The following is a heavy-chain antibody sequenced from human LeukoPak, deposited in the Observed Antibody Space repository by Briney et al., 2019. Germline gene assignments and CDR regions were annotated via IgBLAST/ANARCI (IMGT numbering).Heavy chain of an antibody. CDR1: GGSIRSYY. J-gene: IGHJ3*02. CDR3: ARPTSGSYEAFDI. V-gene: IGHV4-59*08. D-gene: IGHD1-26*01. CDR2: IYYSGST. Sequence: SETLSLTCTVSGGSIRSYYWSWIRQPPGKGLEWIGYIYYSGSTKYNPSLKSRVTVSVDTSKNQLSLKLISVTAADTAVYYCARPTSGSYEAFDIWGQGTMVTVSS.